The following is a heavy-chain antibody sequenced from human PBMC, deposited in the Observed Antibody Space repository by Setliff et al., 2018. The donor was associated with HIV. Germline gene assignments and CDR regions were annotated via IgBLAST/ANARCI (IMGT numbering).Heavy chain of an antibody. D-gene: IGHD5-18*01. CDR1: GGSIIINDYY. Sequence: PSETLSLTCTVSGGSIIINDYYWGWIRQSPGKGLEWIGSIVYSGTTYYNVSLESRVTISVDTSKNQFSLKLRSVTAADTAVYYCARTRGYTYGYIDSWAQGTLVTVSS. V-gene: IGHV4-39*01. CDR3: ARTRGYTYGYIDS. CDR2: IVYSGTT. J-gene: IGHJ4*02.